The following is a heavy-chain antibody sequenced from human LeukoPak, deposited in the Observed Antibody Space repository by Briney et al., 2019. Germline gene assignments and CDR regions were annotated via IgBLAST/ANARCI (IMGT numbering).Heavy chain of an antibody. Sequence: GGSLRLSCAVSGFTFSDYGMNWVRQAPGKGLEWVSYISSSTSTIYYADSVKGRFTISRDNAKNSLYLQMNSLRAEDTAVYYCATGQYSSSVDYWGQGTLVTVSS. CDR1: GFTFSDYG. CDR3: ATGQYSSSVDY. J-gene: IGHJ4*02. D-gene: IGHD5-18*01. V-gene: IGHV3-48*04. CDR2: ISSSTSTI.